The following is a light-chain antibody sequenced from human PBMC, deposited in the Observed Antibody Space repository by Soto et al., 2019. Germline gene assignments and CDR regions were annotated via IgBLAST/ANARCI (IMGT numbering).Light chain of an antibody. CDR1: SSNIGAGYD. CDR2: GNS. Sequence: QSVLTQPPSVSGAPGQRVTISCTGSSSNIGAGYDVHWYQQLPGTAPKLLIYGNSNRPSGVPDRFSGSKSGTSASLAITGFQAEDEADYCCQSYDSSLSALYVFGTGTKGTVL. J-gene: IGLJ1*01. V-gene: IGLV1-40*01. CDR3: QSYDSSLSALYV.